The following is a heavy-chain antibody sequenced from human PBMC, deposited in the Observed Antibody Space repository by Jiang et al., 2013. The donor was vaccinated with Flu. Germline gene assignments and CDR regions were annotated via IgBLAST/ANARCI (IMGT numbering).Heavy chain of an antibody. Sequence: GLVKPSETLSLTCTVSGGSISSYYWSWIRQPPGKGLEWIGYIYYSGSTNYNPSLKSRVTISVDTSKNQFSLKLSSVTAADTAVYYCARGLPGPDAFDIWGQGTMVTVSS. V-gene: IGHV4-59*01. CDR2: IYYSGST. CDR1: GGSISSYY. J-gene: IGHJ3*02. CDR3: ARGLPGPDAFDI.